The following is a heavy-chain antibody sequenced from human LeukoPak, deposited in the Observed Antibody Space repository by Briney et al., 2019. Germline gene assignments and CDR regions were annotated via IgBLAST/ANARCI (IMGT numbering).Heavy chain of an antibody. J-gene: IGHJ5*02. CDR1: GFTFSSYW. V-gene: IGHV3-74*01. CDR3: ARGSRVGAPGSWFDP. D-gene: IGHD2-15*01. CDR2: INSDSSIT. Sequence: GGSLRLSCAASGFTFSSYWMHWVRQAPGKGLVWVSRINSDSSITAYADSVKGRFTISRDNAKNTLYLQMNSLRAEDTAVYYCARGSRVGAPGSWFDPWGQGTLVTVSA.